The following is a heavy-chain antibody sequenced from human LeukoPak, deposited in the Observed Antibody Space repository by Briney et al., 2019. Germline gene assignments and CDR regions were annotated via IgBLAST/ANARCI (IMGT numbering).Heavy chain of an antibody. CDR3: ARGGSSTSSEYNWFDP. J-gene: IGHJ5*02. CDR1: GFTFSDYY. Sequence: PGGSLRLSCAASGFTFSDYYMSWLRQAPGKGLEWVSYISSSGSTIYYADSVKGRFTISRDNAKNSLYLQMNSLRAEDTAVYYCARGGSSTSSEYNWFDPGGQGTLVTVSS. V-gene: IGHV3-11*01. D-gene: IGHD2-2*01. CDR2: ISSSGSTI.